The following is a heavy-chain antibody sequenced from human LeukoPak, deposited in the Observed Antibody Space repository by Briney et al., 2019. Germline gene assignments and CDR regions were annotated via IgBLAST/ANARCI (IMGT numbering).Heavy chain of an antibody. J-gene: IGHJ4*02. CDR2: INHSGST. CDR1: GGSFSGYY. CDR3: ASGYGSGIYY. D-gene: IGHD3-10*01. V-gene: IGHV4-34*01. Sequence: SETLSLTCAVYGGSFSGYYWSWIRQPPGKGLEWIGEINHSGSTNYNPSLKSRVTISVDTSKNQFPLKLSSVTAADTAVYYCASGYGSGIYYWGQGTLVTVSS.